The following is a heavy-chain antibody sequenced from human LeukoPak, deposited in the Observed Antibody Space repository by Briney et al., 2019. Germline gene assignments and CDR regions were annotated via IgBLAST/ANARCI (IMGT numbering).Heavy chain of an antibody. CDR3: ARGRSITLLRGVAMSDGFDI. V-gene: IGHV3-21*01. J-gene: IGHJ3*02. Sequence: GGSLRLSCAASGFTFSSYSMNWVRQAPGKGLEWVSFIDTSAAYIYYGDSMRGRFTISRDNAKNSLYLQMNGLRAEDTAVYHCARGRSITLLRGVAMSDGFDIWGQGTTVTVSS. CDR2: IDTSAAYI. CDR1: GFTFSSYS. D-gene: IGHD3-10*01.